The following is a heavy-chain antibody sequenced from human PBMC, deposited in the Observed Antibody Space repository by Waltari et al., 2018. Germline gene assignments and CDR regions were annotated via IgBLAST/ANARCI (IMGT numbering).Heavy chain of an antibody. Sequence: QVQLVQSGAEVKKPGSSVKVSCKASGGTFSSYAISWVRQAPGQGLEWMGGIIPIVGTANYAQKFQGRGTITADESTSTAYMELNSLRAEDTAMYYCAGVNWNDRTFAIWGQGTLVTVSS. CDR1: GGTFSSYA. CDR3: AGVNWNDRTFAI. J-gene: IGHJ3*02. CDR2: IIPIVGTA. D-gene: IGHD1-1*01. V-gene: IGHV1-69*01.